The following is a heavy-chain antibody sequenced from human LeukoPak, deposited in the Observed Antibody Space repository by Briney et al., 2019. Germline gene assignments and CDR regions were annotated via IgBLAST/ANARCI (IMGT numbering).Heavy chain of an antibody. CDR1: GGSLSIYY. CDR3: ARAPRSWLPGAFDI. J-gene: IGHJ3*02. V-gene: IGHV4-4*07. D-gene: IGHD5-24*01. CDR2: IYTSGST. Sequence: SETLSLTCTVSGGSLSIYYWNWIRQPAGKGLEWIGRIYTSGSTNYNPSLKSRVTISVDTSKNQFSLKLSSVTAADTAVYYCARAPRSWLPGAFDIWGQGTMVTVSS.